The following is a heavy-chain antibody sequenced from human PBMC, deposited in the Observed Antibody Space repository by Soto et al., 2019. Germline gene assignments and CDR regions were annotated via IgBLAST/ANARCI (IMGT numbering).Heavy chain of an antibody. Sequence: LRLSCAASGFTFSSYAMHWVRQAPGKGLEWVAVISYDGSNKYYADSVKGRFTISRDNSKNTLYLQMNSLRAEDTAVYYCARGRLTMVRGVINPYYFGYWGQGTLVTVSS. CDR1: GFTFSSYA. CDR2: ISYDGSNK. V-gene: IGHV3-30-3*01. J-gene: IGHJ4*02. CDR3: ARGRLTMVRGVINPYYFGY. D-gene: IGHD3-10*01.